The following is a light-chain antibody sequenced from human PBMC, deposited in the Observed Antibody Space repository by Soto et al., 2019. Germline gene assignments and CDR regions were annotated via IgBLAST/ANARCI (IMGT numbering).Light chain of an antibody. V-gene: IGLV2-23*01. CDR2: EGS. CDR1: SSDVGSYNL. Sequence: QSALTQPASVSGSPGQSITISCTGTSSDVGSYNLVSWYQQHPGKAPKLMIYEGSKRPSGVSNRFSGSKSGNTASLTISGIQAEDEADSYCCSYASSSTLVFGGGTKLTVL. CDR3: CSYASSSTLV. J-gene: IGLJ2*01.